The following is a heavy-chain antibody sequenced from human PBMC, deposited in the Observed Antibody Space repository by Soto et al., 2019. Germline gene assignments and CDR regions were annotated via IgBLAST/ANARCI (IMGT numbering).Heavy chain of an antibody. Sequence: QVQLVQSGAEVKKPGASVKVSCKASGYTFTSYGISWVRQAPGQGLEWMGWISAYNGNTNYAQKLQGRVTMTTDTSTGTAYRELRSLRSDDTPVYYWARDQGGRYDGNFDLWGRGTLVTVSS. V-gene: IGHV1-18*04. CDR3: ARDQGGRYDGNFDL. CDR2: ISAYNGNT. CDR1: GYTFTSYG. D-gene: IGHD1-26*01. J-gene: IGHJ2*01.